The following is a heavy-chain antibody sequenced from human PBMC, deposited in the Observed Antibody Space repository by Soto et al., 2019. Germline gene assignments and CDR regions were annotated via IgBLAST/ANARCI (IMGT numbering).Heavy chain of an antibody. Sequence: GGSLRLSCAASGFTLSSYEMNWVRQAPGKGLEWVSYISSRSDIYYADSVKGRFTISRDNAKNSVSLQMNSLRAEDTAVYYCAREYTAWPLAYGLDVWGQGTTVTVSS. CDR2: ISSRSDI. D-gene: IGHD2-2*02. J-gene: IGHJ6*02. V-gene: IGHV3-48*03. CDR3: AREYTAWPLAYGLDV. CDR1: GFTLSSYE.